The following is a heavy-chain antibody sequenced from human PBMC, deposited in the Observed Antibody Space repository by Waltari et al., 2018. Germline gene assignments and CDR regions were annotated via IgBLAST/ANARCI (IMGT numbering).Heavy chain of an antibody. J-gene: IGHJ4*02. V-gene: IGHV3-7*03. CDR3: ARGSAYYVRVWDL. CDR1: GFNLRSYW. Sequence: LVESGGDLVRPGGSLRLSCAASGFNLRSYWMSWVRQAPGKGREWLANINDEGSVQWYGDSVSGRLIVSRDNAKNALYLEMKNVRVDDTAVYYCARGSAYYVRVWDLWGPGTLVTVS. D-gene: IGHD3-16*01. CDR2: INDEGSVQ.